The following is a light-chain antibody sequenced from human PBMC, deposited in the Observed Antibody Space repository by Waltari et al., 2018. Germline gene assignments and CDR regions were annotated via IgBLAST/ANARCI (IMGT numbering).Light chain of an antibody. CDR3: CSYAGSYTFMV. CDR2: AVS. Sequence: QSALTQPRSVSGSPGQSVTIPCTGTSTDVGGYNYVSWYQPHPGKAPKLMIYAVSKRPSGVPDRFSGSKSGNTASLTISGLQAEDEADYYCCSYAGSYTFMVFGGGTKLTVL. J-gene: IGLJ2*01. CDR1: STDVGGYNY. V-gene: IGLV2-11*01.